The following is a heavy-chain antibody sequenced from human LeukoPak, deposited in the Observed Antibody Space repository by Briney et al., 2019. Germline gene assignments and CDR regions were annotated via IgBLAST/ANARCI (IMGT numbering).Heavy chain of an antibody. CDR1: GFTFSSYA. V-gene: IGHV3-30-3*01. CDR3: ARESLNTIFGVVIKPNWFDP. CDR2: ISYDGSNK. D-gene: IGHD3-3*01. J-gene: IGHJ5*02. Sequence: PGGSLRLSCAASGFTFSSYAMHWVRQAPGKGLEWVAVISYDGSNKYYADSVKGRFTISRDNAKNSLYLQMNSLRAEDTAVYYCARESLNTIFGVVIKPNWFDPWGQGTLSPSPQ.